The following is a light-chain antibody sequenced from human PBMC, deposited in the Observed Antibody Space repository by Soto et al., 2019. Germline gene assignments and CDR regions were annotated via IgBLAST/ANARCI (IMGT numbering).Light chain of an antibody. Sequence: DIQLTQSPSFLSASVGDRLTITCRASQDIRSSLAWYQQKPGKAPHLLIYTVSTLQSGVPSRFSGSRSGTEFTLTISSLQPEDCATSYYQPFNSSPCTFGGGTKVEI. CDR1: QDIRSS. CDR3: QPFNSSPCT. CDR2: TVS. J-gene: IGKJ4*01. V-gene: IGKV1-9*01.